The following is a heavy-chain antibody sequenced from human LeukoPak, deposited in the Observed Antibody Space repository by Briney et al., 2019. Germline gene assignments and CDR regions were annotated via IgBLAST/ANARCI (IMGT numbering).Heavy chain of an antibody. D-gene: IGHD3-22*01. CDR2: GNSDGSST. CDR3: ARSRDYYDSSGYYPNDC. Sequence: PGGSLRLSCAASGFTFISYWMHWVRQGPGKGLVWVSRGNSDGSSTSYADSVKGRFTISRDNAKNTLYLQMNSLRAEDTAVYYCARSRDYYDSSGYYPNDCWGQGTLVTVSS. J-gene: IGHJ4*02. V-gene: IGHV3-74*01. CDR1: GFTFISYW.